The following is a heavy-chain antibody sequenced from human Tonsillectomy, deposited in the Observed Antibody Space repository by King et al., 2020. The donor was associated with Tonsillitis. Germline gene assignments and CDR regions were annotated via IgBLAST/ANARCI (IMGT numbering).Heavy chain of an antibody. Sequence: QLVQSGAEVKKPGSSVKVSCKASGGTLSNYAITWVRQAPGQGLDWMGGIIPIFGTVDYAQKFLGRVTITADKATSTAYMELSSLRSDDTAVYYCARGKCSNGSCYDWFDPWGQGTLVTVSS. CDR2: IIPIFGTV. CDR1: GGTLSNYA. J-gene: IGHJ5*02. V-gene: IGHV1-69*06. D-gene: IGHD2-15*01. CDR3: ARGKCSNGSCYDWFDP.